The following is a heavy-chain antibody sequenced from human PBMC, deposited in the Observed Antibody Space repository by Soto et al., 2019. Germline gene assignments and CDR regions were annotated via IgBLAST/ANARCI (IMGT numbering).Heavy chain of an antibody. CDR2: ISAYNGNT. Sequence: ASVKVSCKASGYTFASYAISWMRQAPGQGLEWTGWISAYNGNTNYAQKHHGRVTMTTDTSTNTAYMEMSSLRSDDTAVYYCARDQGITTFGVYSMYYYGMDVWGQGTTVTVSS. CDR1: GYTFASYA. J-gene: IGHJ6*02. D-gene: IGHD3-3*01. V-gene: IGHV1-18*01. CDR3: ARDQGITTFGVYSMYYYGMDV.